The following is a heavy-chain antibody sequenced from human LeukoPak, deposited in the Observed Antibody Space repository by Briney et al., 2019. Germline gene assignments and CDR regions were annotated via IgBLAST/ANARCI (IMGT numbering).Heavy chain of an antibody. D-gene: IGHD1-14*01. V-gene: IGHV4-59*06. CDR2: INYSGNT. Sequence: SETLSLTCTVSGGSISSSYWSWFRQHPGKGLEWIGYINYSGNTYSNPSLKSRLAISLDTSRNQLSLKLSSVTAADTAVYYCARENVRTFDYWGQGTLVTVSS. CDR3: ARENVRTFDY. J-gene: IGHJ4*02. CDR1: GGSISSSY.